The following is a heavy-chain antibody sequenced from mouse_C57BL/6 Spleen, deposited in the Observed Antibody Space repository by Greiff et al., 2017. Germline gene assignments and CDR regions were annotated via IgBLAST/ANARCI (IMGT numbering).Heavy chain of an antibody. CDR2: IHPNSGST. V-gene: IGHV1-64*01. CDR3: ARRGYSSSSHYYAMDY. D-gene: IGHD1-1*01. J-gene: IGHJ4*01. Sequence: QVHVKQPGAELVKPGASVKLSCKASGYTFTSYWMHWVKQRPGQGLEWIGMIHPNSGSTNYNEKFKSKATLTVDKSSSTAYMQLSSLTSVDSAVYFCARRGYSSSSHYYAMDYTGQKNSDPVSS. CDR1: GYTFTSYW.